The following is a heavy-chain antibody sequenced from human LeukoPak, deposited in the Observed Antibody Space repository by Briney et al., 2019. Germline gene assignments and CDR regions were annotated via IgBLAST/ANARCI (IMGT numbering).Heavy chain of an antibody. V-gene: IGHV3-7*01. D-gene: IGHD1-26*01. CDR1: GFTFRTYW. CDR3: ARWKMELQRNAFDF. J-gene: IGHJ3*01. Sequence: GGSLRLSCAASGFTFRTYWMSWIRQAPGKGPEWVADINQDGSEEYYVQPVKGQFTVSRDNAQNAVFLQMTNLRADDTAVYYCARWKMELQRNAFDFWGQGTVVTVSS. CDR2: INQDGSEE.